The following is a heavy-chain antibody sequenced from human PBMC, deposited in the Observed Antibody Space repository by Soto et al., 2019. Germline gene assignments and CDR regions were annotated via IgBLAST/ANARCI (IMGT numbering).Heavy chain of an antibody. D-gene: IGHD6-19*01. CDR2: IYYSGST. Sequence: QLELQESGPGLVKPSETLSLTCTVSGGSISSSSYYWGWIRQPPGKGLEWIGNIYYSGSTYYNPSLKSRVTISLDTSKNQFSLKLSSVTAADTTVYYCARRVYSSGWYFDYLGQGTLVTVSS. CDR1: GGSISSSSYY. CDR3: ARRVYSSGWYFDY. V-gene: IGHV4-39*01. J-gene: IGHJ4*02.